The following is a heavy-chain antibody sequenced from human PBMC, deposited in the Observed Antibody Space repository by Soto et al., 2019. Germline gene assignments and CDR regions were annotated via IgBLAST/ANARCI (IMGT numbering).Heavy chain of an antibody. CDR2: IYDKGYT. CDR1: GSSMKNYY. CDR3: ARENITVDAFDF. Sequence: QVQLQESGPRLVKPSETLSLTCTVSGSSMKNYYWTWIRQPPGKGLECIGYIYDKGYTNYNPTLKSRGSMSIDTSKNQFSLKLNSVTAADAALYYCARENITVDAFDFWGQGTMVTVSS. D-gene: IGHD1-20*01. J-gene: IGHJ3*01. V-gene: IGHV4-59*01.